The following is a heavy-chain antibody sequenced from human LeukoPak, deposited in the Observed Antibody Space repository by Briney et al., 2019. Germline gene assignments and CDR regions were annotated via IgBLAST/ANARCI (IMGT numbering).Heavy chain of an antibody. CDR3: ARDGQEVAPYGYDY. J-gene: IGHJ4*02. Sequence: HTGKSLRLYCVGSGFIFSSNGIHWVRQAPGKGLEWVAFIWGDASNKDYEDSVKGRFTISRDNSKNTVYLQMSSLRVEDTAVYYCARDGQEVAPYGYDYWGQGTLVTVSS. CDR2: IWGDASNK. V-gene: IGHV3-33*01. CDR1: GFIFSSNG. D-gene: IGHD4-17*01.